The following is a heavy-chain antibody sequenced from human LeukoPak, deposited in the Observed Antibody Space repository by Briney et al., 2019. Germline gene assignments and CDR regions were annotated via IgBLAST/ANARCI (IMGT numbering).Heavy chain of an antibody. D-gene: IGHD1-1*01. J-gene: IGHJ4*02. Sequence: PGRSLRLSCAASGFTFSMYPMHWVRQAPGKGLEWVTVVSNDGNNKRYADSVQGRFTISRDNSKNIVYLQMLSLRTEDTAVYYCTRGVGRDNWYFDFWGQGTLVTVSS. CDR3: TRGVGRDNWYFDF. CDR2: VSNDGNNK. V-gene: IGHV3-30-3*01. CDR1: GFTFSMYP.